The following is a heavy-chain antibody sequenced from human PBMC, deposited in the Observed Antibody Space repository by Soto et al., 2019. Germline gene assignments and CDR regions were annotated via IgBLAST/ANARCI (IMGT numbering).Heavy chain of an antibody. V-gene: IGHV4-59*08. J-gene: IGHJ5*02. CDR1: GGSISSYY. CDR3: ARRGFLEWLSWFDP. CDR2: IYYSGST. D-gene: IGHD3-3*01. Sequence: SETLSLTCTVSGGSISSYYWSWIRQPPGKGLEWIGYIYYSGSTNYNPSLKSRVTISVDTSKNQFSLKLSSVTAADTAVYYCARRGFLEWLSWFDPWGQGTLVTVSS.